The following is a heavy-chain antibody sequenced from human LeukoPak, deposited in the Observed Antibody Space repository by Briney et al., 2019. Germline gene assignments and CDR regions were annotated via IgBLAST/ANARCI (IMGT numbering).Heavy chain of an antibody. V-gene: IGHV4-59*01. D-gene: IGHD3-10*01. J-gene: IGHJ4*02. CDR3: ARIPNYYGSGSYVDY. CDR2: IYYSGIT. CDR1: GGSISSYD. Sequence: SETLSFTCTVSGGSISSYDWSWIRQPPGKGLEWIGYIYYSGITNYNPSLKSRVTITVDTSKNQLSLKLSSVTAAATAVYFCARIPNYYGSGSYVDYWGQGTLVTVSS.